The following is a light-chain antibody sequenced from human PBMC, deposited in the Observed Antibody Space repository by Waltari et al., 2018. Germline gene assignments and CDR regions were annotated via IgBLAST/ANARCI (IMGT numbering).Light chain of an antibody. CDR1: QSISSW. V-gene: IGKV1-5*03. J-gene: IGKJ1*01. CDR2: KAA. CDR3: QQYNSYSWT. Sequence: DIQLTQSPSTLSASVGDRVPITCRASQSISSWLAWYQQKPGKAPKLLIYKAASLESGVPSRFSGGGSGTEFTLTNSSLQPDDFATYYCQQYNSYSWTFGQGTKVEIK.